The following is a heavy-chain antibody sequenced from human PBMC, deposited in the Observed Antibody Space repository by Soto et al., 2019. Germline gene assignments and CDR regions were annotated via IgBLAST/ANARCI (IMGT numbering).Heavy chain of an antibody. D-gene: IGHD3-16*02. J-gene: IGHJ4*02. V-gene: IGHV3-23*01. CDR1: GFTFGSYA. CDR3: AKDRVEITFGGVLVF. Sequence: EVQLLESGGGLVQPGGYLRLSCTASGFTFGSYAMDWVRQAPGKGLEWVSGISGGGGSTYYAVSVKGRSTISRDNSKNTLYLQMNSLRAEDTAVYYCAKDRVEITFGGVLVFGGQGTLVTVSP. CDR2: ISGGGGST.